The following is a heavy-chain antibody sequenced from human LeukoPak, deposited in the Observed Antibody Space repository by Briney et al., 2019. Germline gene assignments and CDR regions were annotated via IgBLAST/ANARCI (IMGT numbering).Heavy chain of an antibody. V-gene: IGHV3-48*01. CDR2: ISSGSNTI. Sequence: GGSLRLSCAASGFTFSTYSVNWVRQAPGKGLEWVSYISSGSNTIYYADSVKGRFTISRDNAKNSLYLQMNSLRAEDTAVYYCATPFDYWGQGTLVTVSS. J-gene: IGHJ4*02. CDR3: ATPFDY. CDR1: GFTFSTYS.